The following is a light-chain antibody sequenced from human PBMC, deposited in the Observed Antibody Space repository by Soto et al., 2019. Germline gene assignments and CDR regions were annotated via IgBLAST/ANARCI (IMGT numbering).Light chain of an antibody. CDR2: GAS. J-gene: IGKJ1*01. Sequence: EIVLTQSPATLSLSPVERATLSCRASQSVSSYLAWYQQKPGQAPRLLIYGASSRATGIPDRFSGSGSGTDFTLTISRLEPEDFAVYYCQQYGSSGTCGQGTKVDIK. V-gene: IGKV3-20*01. CDR3: QQYGSSGT. CDR1: QSVSSY.